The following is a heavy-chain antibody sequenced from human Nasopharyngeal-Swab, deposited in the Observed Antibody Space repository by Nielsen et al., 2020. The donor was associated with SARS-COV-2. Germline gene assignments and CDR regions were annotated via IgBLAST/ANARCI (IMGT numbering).Heavy chain of an antibody. CDR1: GFTFRSYW. CDR3: AGVCGAAAYDS. CDR2: IKTDGSET. V-gene: IGHV3-74*01. J-gene: IGHJ4*02. Sequence: GGSLRLSCAASGFTFRSYWMHWVRQAPGKGLVWVARIKTDGSETSYADSVKGRFTISRDNAKNTLYLQMNSLRDEDTAVYYCAGVCGAAAYDSWGQGTLVTVSS. D-gene: IGHD6-25*01.